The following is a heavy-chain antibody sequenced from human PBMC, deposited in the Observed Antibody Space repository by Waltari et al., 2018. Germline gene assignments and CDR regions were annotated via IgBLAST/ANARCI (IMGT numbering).Heavy chain of an antibody. D-gene: IGHD1-26*01. CDR1: GFTFGDYA. V-gene: IGHV3-49*03. Sequence: EVQLVESGGGLVQPGRSLRLSCTASGFTFGDYAMSWFRQAPGKGLEWVGFIRSKAYCGTTEYAASVKGRFTISRDDSKSIAYLQMNSLKTEDTAVYYCARQGSGSYYFYFDYWGQGTLVTVSS. CDR3: ARQGSGSYYFYFDY. J-gene: IGHJ4*02. CDR2: IRSKAYCGTT.